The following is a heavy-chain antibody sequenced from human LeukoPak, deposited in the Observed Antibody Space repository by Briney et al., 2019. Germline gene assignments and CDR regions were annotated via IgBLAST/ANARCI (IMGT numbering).Heavy chain of an antibody. CDR1: GFTFSSYA. V-gene: IGHV3-23*01. CDR2: ISGSGDST. J-gene: IGHJ4*02. Sequence: GGSLRLSCAASGFTFSSYAMSWVRQAPGKGLEWVSAISGSGDSTYYGDSVKGRFTISRDNPKNTLYLQMNSLRAEDTAVYYCAKTRPLDSSSWSHGDYWGQGTLVTVPS. D-gene: IGHD6-13*01. CDR3: AKTRPLDSSSWSHGDY.